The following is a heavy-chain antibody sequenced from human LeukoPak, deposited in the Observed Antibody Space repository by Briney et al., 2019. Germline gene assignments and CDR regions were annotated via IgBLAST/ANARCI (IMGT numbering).Heavy chain of an antibody. CDR2: IYYSGST. J-gene: IGHJ5*02. Sequence: SETLSLTCTVSGGSISSSSYYWGWIRQPPGTGLEWIGSIYYSGSTYYNPSLKSRVTISVDTSKNQFSLKLSSVTAADTAVYYCARDPRSHCSGGSCYQLNWFDPWGQGTLVTVSS. V-gene: IGHV4-39*02. CDR1: GGSISSSSYY. D-gene: IGHD2-15*01. CDR3: ARDPRSHCSGGSCYQLNWFDP.